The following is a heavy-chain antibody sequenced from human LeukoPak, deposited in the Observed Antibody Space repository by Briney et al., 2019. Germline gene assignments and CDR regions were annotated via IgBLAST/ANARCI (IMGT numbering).Heavy chain of an antibody. D-gene: IGHD3-16*01. CDR3: VKDLPVLHS. CDR1: GFTFNSFA. V-gene: IGHV3-30*02. CDR2: IQSDGSDK. Sequence: GGSLRLSCAASGFTFNSFAMHWVRQAPGKGLEHLAFIQSDGSDKYYADTVKGRFTISRDNSKNTLYLQMNGLRGDDTAVYYCVKDLPVLHSWGQGTLVTVSS. J-gene: IGHJ4*02.